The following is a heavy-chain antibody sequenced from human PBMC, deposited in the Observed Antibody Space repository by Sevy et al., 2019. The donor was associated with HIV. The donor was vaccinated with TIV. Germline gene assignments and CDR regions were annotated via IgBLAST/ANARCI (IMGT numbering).Heavy chain of an antibody. J-gene: IGHJ4*02. CDR1: GFTFAKYS. CDR2: FSFGCGRI. V-gene: IGHV3-23*01. D-gene: IGHD2-8*01. CDR3: AREGCTQPHDY. Sequence: GGSLRLSCAASGFTFAKYSMSWVRQAPGKGLEWVSTFSFGCGRINDADSVKGRFTISSDDSKNTLLLQMNSLRAEDTATYFCAREGCTQPHDYWGQGTLVTVSS.